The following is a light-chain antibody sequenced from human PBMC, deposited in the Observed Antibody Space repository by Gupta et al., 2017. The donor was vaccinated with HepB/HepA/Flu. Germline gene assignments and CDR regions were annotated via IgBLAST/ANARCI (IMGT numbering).Light chain of an antibody. Sequence: EIVLTQSPGTLSLSPGERATLSCRASQSVSSSYLAWYQQKPGQAPRLLIYGASSRATAIPDRFSGSGYGTDFTLTISRLEPEDFAVYYCQQDGSSSLFTFGGGTKVEIK. CDR2: GAS. V-gene: IGKV3-20*01. J-gene: IGKJ4*01. CDR1: QSVSSSY. CDR3: QQDGSSSLFT.